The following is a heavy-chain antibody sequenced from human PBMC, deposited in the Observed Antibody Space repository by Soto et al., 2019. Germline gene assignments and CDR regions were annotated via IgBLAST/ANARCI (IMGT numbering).Heavy chain of an antibody. V-gene: IGHV1-8*01. D-gene: IGHD2-15*01. CDR1: GYNFTNFD. J-gene: IGHJ4*01. CDR3: ARLAEYCNGIKCYSNFDF. CDR2: MNPSSGET. Sequence: VKVSCKTSGYNFTNFDINWVRQAPGRGLVWMGWMNPSSGETGSAQNFQGRVTMTRDISTRTFFMQLTSLRSEDTAIYYCARLAEYCNGIKCYSNFDFWGSGTQVTVSS.